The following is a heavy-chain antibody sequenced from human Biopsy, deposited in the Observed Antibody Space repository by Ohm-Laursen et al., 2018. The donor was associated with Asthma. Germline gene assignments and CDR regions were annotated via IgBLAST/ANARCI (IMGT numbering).Heavy chain of an antibody. CDR2: IKSKTDGGTT. Sequence: SLRLSCSAPGFTFSSYWTSWVRQAPGKGLEWVGRIKSKTDGGTTDYAAPVKGRFTISRDDSKNTLYLQMNSLKTEDTAVYYCTTGIDYWGQGTLVTVSS. CDR1: GFTFSSYW. V-gene: IGHV3-15*01. CDR3: TTGIDY. J-gene: IGHJ4*02.